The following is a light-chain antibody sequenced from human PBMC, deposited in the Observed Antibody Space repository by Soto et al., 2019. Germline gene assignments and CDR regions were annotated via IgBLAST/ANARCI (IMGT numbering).Light chain of an antibody. Sequence: IQMTQSPSTVSASVGDRVAITCRASQSIGIWLAWYQQKPGKAPRFLIYTASTLLGGVPSRFSGSGSGTEFTLTISSLQPDDFATYYCQQYRDYSWTFGQGTKWEIK. V-gene: IGKV1-5*03. CDR3: QQYRDYSWT. CDR2: TAS. J-gene: IGKJ1*01. CDR1: QSIGIW.